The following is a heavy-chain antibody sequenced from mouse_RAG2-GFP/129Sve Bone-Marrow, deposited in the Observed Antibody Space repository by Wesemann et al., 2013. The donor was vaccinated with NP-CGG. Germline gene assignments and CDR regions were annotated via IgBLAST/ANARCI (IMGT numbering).Heavy chain of an antibody. CDR1: GYTFSSYW. CDR3: ATNWDYWYFDV. J-gene: IGHJ1*01. D-gene: IGHD4-1*01. CDR2: ILPGSGST. Sequence: QVQLQQSGAELMKPGASVKISCKATGYTFSSYWIEWVKQRPGHGLEWIGEILPGSGSTNYNEKFKGKATFTADTSSNTAYMQLSSLTSEDSAVYYCATNWDYWYFDVWGAGDHGSPSPQ. V-gene: IGHV1-9*01.